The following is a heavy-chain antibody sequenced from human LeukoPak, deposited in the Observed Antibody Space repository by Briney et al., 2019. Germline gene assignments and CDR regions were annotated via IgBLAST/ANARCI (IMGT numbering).Heavy chain of an antibody. CDR1: GFTFSSYG. V-gene: IGHV3-74*01. D-gene: IGHD3-3*01. J-gene: IGHJ6*03. CDR2: INSDGSST. CDR3: ARDQPDQGGLEWFYYYYMDV. Sequence: PGGSLRLSCAASGFTFSSYGMHWVRQAPGKGLVWVSRINSDGSSTSYADSVKGRFTISRDNAKNTLYLQMNSLRAEDTAVYYCARDQPDQGGLEWFYYYYMDVWGKGTTVTVSS.